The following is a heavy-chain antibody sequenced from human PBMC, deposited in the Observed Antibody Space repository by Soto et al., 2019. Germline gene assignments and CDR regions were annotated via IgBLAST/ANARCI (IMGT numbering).Heavy chain of an antibody. CDR2: IIPIFGTA. CDR3: ARSRIFGVVIIHFGY. V-gene: IGHV1-69*01. CDR1: GGTFSSYA. J-gene: IGHJ4*02. D-gene: IGHD3-3*01. Sequence: QVQLVQSGAEVKKPGSSVKVSCKASGGTFSSYAISWVRQAPGQGLEWMGWIIPIFGTANYAQKFQGRVTITADESPSTAYMELSSLRSEDTAVYYCARSRIFGVVIIHFGYWGQGTLVTVSS.